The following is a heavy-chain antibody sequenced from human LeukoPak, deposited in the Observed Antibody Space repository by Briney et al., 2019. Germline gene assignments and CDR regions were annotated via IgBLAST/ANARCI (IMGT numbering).Heavy chain of an antibody. V-gene: IGHV3-48*01. J-gene: IGHJ4*02. Sequence: GGSLRLSCAASGFTFSSYSMNWVRQAPGKGLEWVSYISSSSSTISYADSVKGRFTISRDNSKNSVYLQMNSLRAEDTAVYYCARIHSSGWCSRVDYFDYWGQGTLVTVSS. CDR3: ARIHSSGWCSRVDYFDY. CDR2: ISSSSSTI. CDR1: GFTFSSYS. D-gene: IGHD6-19*01.